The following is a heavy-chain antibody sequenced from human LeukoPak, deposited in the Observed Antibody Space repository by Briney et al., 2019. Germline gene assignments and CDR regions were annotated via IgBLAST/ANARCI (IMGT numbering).Heavy chain of an antibody. CDR3: ATNRPWVY. Sequence: SETLSLTCAVYGGSFSGYYWSWIRQPPGKGLEWIGEINHRGSTNYNPSLKSRVTISVDTSKNQFSLKLSSVTAADTAVYYCATNRPWVYWGQGTLVTVSS. CDR1: GGSFSGYY. J-gene: IGHJ4*02. CDR2: INHRGST. V-gene: IGHV4-34*01. D-gene: IGHD6-6*01.